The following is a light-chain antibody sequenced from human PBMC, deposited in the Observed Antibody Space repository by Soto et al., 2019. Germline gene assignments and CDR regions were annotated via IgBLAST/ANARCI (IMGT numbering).Light chain of an antibody. CDR3: QQYYNSVLT. CDR2: AAS. CDR1: QSISNF. Sequence: DIQMTQSPSSLSASLGDRVTITFRASQSISNFLNWVQHKPGNAPKVLISAASTLQSGVPPRFSGSESGTDFTLTISSLQPEDSASYYCQQYYNSVLTFGGGTKVDIK. J-gene: IGKJ4*01. V-gene: IGKV1-39*01.